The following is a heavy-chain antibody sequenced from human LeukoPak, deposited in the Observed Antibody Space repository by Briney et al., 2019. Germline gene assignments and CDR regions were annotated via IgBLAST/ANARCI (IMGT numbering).Heavy chain of an antibody. CDR1: GGSVNSSNYF. Sequence: SETLSLTCSVFGGSVNSSNYFWNCIRQPPGKGLEWIGSVYYSGSAYYFPSLESRVTMSVDLSRNQFSLTLHSVTAADTATYYCARSYSNNWYYFDYWGQGTLASVSS. J-gene: IGHJ4*02. CDR2: VYYSGSA. CDR3: ARSYSNNWYYFDY. V-gene: IGHV4-39*01. D-gene: IGHD4-11*01.